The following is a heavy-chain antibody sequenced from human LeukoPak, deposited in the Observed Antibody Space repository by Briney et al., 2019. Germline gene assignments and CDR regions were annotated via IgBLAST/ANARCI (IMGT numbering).Heavy chain of an antibody. V-gene: IGHV1-2*02. CDR2: INPNSGVT. CDR1: GYTFTGYY. Sequence: ASVKVSCKASGYTFTGYYMHWVRQAPGQGLEWMGWINPNSGVTNYAQKFQGRVTMTRDTSISSAYMELSRLRSDDTAVYYCARGKCSSTSCYMESGFDYWGQGTLVTVSS. D-gene: IGHD2-2*02. J-gene: IGHJ4*02. CDR3: ARGKCSSTSCYMESGFDY.